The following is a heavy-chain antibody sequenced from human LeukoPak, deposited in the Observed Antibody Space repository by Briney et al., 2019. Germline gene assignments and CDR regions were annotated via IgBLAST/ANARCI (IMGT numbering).Heavy chain of an antibody. CDR2: ISGSGGST. CDR3: AKGVGFYDSSAYDH. V-gene: IGHV3-23*01. CDR1: GFTFSDHG. Sequence: GRSLRLSCAASGFTFSDHGMHWVRQAPGKGLEWVSGISGSGGSTYYVDSVKGRFTLSRDNSKKTLYLQMNSLRAEDTAVYYCAKGVGFYDSSAYDHWGQGTLVTVSS. J-gene: IGHJ5*02. D-gene: IGHD3-22*01.